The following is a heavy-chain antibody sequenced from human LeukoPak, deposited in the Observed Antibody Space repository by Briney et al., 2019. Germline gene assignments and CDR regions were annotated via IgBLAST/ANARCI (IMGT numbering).Heavy chain of an antibody. J-gene: IGHJ5*02. Sequence: SVKVSCKASGYTFSSYGISWVRQAPGQGLAWMGGIIPIFGTANYAQKFQGRVTITTDESTCTAYMELSSLRSGDTAVYYCARAGYSNYNWFDPWGQGTLVTVSS. D-gene: IGHD4-11*01. CDR3: ARAGYSNYNWFDP. CDR1: GYTFSSYG. V-gene: IGHV1-69*05. CDR2: IIPIFGTA.